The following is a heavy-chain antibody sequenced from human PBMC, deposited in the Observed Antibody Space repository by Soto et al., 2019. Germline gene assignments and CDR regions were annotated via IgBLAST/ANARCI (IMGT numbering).Heavy chain of an antibody. CDR3: ARGMAANRGDWLGP. V-gene: IGHV6-1*01. J-gene: IGHJ5*02. CDR1: GDSVSSNSAA. CDR2: TYYRSKWYN. Sequence: PSQTLSLTCVISGDSVSSNSAAWNWIRQSPSRGLEWLGRTYYRSKWYNDYAISVRSRITINPDTSKNQFSLQLNSVTPEDTAVYYCARGMAANRGDWLGPWGQGTLVTVSS. D-gene: IGHD6-13*01.